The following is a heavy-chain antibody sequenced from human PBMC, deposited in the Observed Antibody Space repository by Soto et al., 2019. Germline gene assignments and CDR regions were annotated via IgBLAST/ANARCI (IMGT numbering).Heavy chain of an antibody. D-gene: IGHD3-22*01. CDR1: GGTFSSYA. Sequence: SVKVSCKASGGTFSSYAISWVRQAPGQGLELMGGIIPIFGTANYAQKFQGRVTITADKSTSTAYMELSSLRSEDTAVYYCARPPNYYDSSGYYGYWGQGTLVTVSS. J-gene: IGHJ4*02. V-gene: IGHV1-69*06. CDR3: ARPPNYYDSSGYYGY. CDR2: IIPIFGTA.